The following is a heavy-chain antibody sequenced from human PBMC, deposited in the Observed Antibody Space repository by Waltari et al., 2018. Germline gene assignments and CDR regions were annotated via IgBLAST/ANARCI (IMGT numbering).Heavy chain of an antibody. V-gene: IGHV4-59*01. Sequence: QVQLQASGPGLVKPSETLSLTCTVSGGSISSYYWSWIRQPPGKGLEWIGYVHHSGSTSYNPSLKSRVIISVDTSKNQFSLKLSSVTAADTAVYYCARDGDSYFDYWGQGTLVTVSS. D-gene: IGHD4-17*01. J-gene: IGHJ4*02. CDR3: ARDGDSYFDY. CDR1: GGSISSYY. CDR2: VHHSGST.